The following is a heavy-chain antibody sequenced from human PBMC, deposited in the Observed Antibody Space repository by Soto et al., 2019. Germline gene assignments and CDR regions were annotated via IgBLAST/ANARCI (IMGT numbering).Heavy chain of an antibody. CDR2: MNPNSGNT. CDR1: GYTFTSYD. J-gene: IGHJ6*02. D-gene: IGHD6-19*01. CDR3: ARTPTEAVAGTHYYYYYGMDV. Sequence: VASVKVSCKASGYTFTSYDINWVRQATGQGLEWMGWMNPNSGNTGYAQKFQGRVTMTRNTSISTAYMELSSLRSEDTAVYYCARTPTEAVAGTHYYYYYGMDVWGQGTMVTVSS. V-gene: IGHV1-8*01.